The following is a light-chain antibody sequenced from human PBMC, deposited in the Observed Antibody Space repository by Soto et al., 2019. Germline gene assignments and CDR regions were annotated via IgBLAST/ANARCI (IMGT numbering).Light chain of an antibody. Sequence: VQIAQSPSSLSASIGDRITITCRASQSISSHLYWFQQKPGQAPKLLIYAASSLQSGVPSRFSGSGSGTDFTLTISSLQPEDFATYYCQQSYSNSITFGQGTRLEIK. CDR1: QSISSH. CDR3: QQSYSNSIT. CDR2: AAS. J-gene: IGKJ5*01. V-gene: IGKV1-39*01.